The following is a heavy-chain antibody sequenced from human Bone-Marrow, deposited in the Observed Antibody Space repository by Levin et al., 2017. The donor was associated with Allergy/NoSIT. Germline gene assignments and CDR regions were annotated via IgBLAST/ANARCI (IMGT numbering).Heavy chain of an antibody. D-gene: IGHD1/OR15-1a*01. CDR2: IYAGDSDT. J-gene: IGHJ4*02. CDR1: DYSFTNFW. CDR3: ARGREQGNMYGLSLDS. Sequence: GASVKVSCQVSDYSFTNFWIAWVRQKPGKGLEWMGLIYAGDSDTKYSPSVQGQVIISADKSISTAYLQWSSLKASDSAVYYCARGREQGNMYGLSLDSWGQGTLVTVSS. V-gene: IGHV5-51*01.